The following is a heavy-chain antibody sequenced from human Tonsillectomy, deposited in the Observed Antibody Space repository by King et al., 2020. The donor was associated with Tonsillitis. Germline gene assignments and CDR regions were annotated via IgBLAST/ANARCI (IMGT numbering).Heavy chain of an antibody. CDR2: INPNSGGT. J-gene: IGHJ6*02. Sequence: QLVQSGAEVKKPGASVKVSCKASGYTFTGYYMHWVRQAPGQGLEWMGWINPNSGGTNYAQKFQGRVTMTRDTSISTAYMELSRLRSDDTAVYYCARDSGAVVPAQRRNYYYYGMDVWGQGTTVTVSS. CDR3: ARDSGAVVPAQRRNYYYYGMDV. D-gene: IGHD2-2*01. CDR1: GYTFTGYY. V-gene: IGHV1-2*02.